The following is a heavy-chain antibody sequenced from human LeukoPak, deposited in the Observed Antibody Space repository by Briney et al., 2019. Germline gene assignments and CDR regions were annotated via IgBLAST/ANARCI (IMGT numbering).Heavy chain of an antibody. D-gene: IGHD2-15*01. CDR3: EPSNYCSGGSCYNWFDP. CDR2: INPNSGGT. J-gene: IGHJ5*02. CDR1: GYTFTGYY. Sequence: GASVKVSCKASGYTFTGYYMHWVRQAPGQGLEWMGWINPNSGGTNYAQKFQGRVTMTRDTSISTAYMELSRLRSDDTAVYYCEPSNYCSGGSCYNWFDPWGQGTLVTVSS. V-gene: IGHV1-2*02.